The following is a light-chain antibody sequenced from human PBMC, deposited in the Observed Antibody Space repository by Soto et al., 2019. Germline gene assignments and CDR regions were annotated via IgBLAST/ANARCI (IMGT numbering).Light chain of an antibody. CDR1: QSISTY. J-gene: IGKJ1*01. CDR3: QQSYSSPPT. CDR2: AAS. V-gene: IGKV1-39*01. Sequence: IQMTQSPSSLSASVGDRVTITCRASQSISTYLHWYQQKPGKAPNLLIYAASTLQSGVPSRFSGSGSGTDFTLTISSLQPEDFATYFCQQSYSSPPTFGQGTKVDIK.